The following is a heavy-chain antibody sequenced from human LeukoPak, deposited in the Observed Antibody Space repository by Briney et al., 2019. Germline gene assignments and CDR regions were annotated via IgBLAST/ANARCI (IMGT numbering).Heavy chain of an antibody. J-gene: IGHJ3*02. CDR2: IKQDGSEK. Sequence: PGGSLRLSCAASGFTFSSYWMSWVRQAPGKGLEWVANIKQDGSEKYYVDSVKGRFTISRDNAKNSLYLQMNSLRAEDTAVYYCAREMAISSGWYGVDAFDIWGQGTMVTVSS. D-gene: IGHD6-19*01. CDR3: AREMAISSGWYGVDAFDI. CDR1: GFTFSSYW. V-gene: IGHV3-7*01.